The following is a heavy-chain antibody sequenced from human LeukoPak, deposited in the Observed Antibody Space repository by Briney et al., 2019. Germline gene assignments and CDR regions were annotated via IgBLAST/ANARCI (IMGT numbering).Heavy chain of an antibody. Sequence: GGSLRLSCAASGFTFSSYAMHWVRQAPGKGLEWVAVISYDGSIKDYADSVKGRFTISRDNAKNSLYLQMNSLRPEDTAVYYCARENSGSYYQFDCWGQGTLVTVSS. J-gene: IGHJ4*02. V-gene: IGHV3-30*04. CDR3: ARENSGSYYQFDC. CDR1: GFTFSSYA. D-gene: IGHD1-26*01. CDR2: ISYDGSIK.